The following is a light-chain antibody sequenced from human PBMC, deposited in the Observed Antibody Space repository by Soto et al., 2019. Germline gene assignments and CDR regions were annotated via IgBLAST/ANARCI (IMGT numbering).Light chain of an antibody. J-gene: IGLJ2*01. CDR1: SGNTTYA. Sequence: QAVVTQSPSASASLGASVKLTCTLSSGNTTYAIAWYQQQPKKGPRYLIKLNSDGSHTKGDGIPDRFSGSSSGAERYLSISSLQSEDEADYYCQTWGTGIVFGGGTKLTVL. CDR3: QTWGTGIV. CDR2: LNSDGSH. V-gene: IGLV4-69*01.